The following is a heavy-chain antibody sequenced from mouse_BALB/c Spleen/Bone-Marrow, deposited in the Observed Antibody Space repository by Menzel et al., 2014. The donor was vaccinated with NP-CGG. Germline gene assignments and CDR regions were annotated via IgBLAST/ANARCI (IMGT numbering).Heavy chain of an antibody. CDR3: AAITTVAY. V-gene: IGHV5-9-2*01. Sequence: EVKLVDSGGGLVKPGGSLKLSCAASGFTFSSYGMSWVRQTPEKRLEWVATISGGDTYTYYPDSVRGRFTISRGNAKNNLYLQMSSLRSEDTALYYCAAITTVAYWGRGTLVTVSA. CDR2: ISGGDTYT. D-gene: IGHD1-1*01. CDR1: GFTFSSYG. J-gene: IGHJ3*01.